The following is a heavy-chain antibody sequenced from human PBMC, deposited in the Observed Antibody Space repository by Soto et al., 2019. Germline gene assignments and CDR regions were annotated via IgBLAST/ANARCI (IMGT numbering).Heavy chain of an antibody. CDR2: ISYDGSNK. V-gene: IGHV3-30*18. D-gene: IGHD6-6*01. Sequence: GGSLRLSCAASGFTFSSYDMHWVRQAPGKGLEWVAVISYDGSNKYYADSVKGRFTISRDNSKNTLYLQMNSLRAEDTAVYYCAKDRRAARPYYYYYGMDVWGQGTTVTVSS. J-gene: IGHJ6*02. CDR3: AKDRRAARPYYYYYGMDV. CDR1: GFTFSSYD.